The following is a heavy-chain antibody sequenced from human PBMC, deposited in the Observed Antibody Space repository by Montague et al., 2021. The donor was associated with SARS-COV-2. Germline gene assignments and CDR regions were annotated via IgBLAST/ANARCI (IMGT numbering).Heavy chain of an antibody. J-gene: IGHJ4*01. D-gene: IGHD3-10*01. CDR3: ARRGSSVWGVTVSAELDY. CDR2: INQSGRA. CDR1: GGSFSGYY. Sequence: SETLSLTCAVYGGSFSGYYWSWIRQPPEKGLEWIGEINQSGRANNNPSLKSRVIISVDTSKNQFSLKLSPVTAADTAVYYCARRGSSVWGVTVSAELDYWGQGILVIVPS. V-gene: IGHV4-34*01.